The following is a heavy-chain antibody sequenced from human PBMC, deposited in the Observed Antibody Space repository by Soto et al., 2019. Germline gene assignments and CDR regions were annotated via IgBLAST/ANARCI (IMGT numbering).Heavy chain of an antibody. Sequence: SLRLSCAASEFIFSSYAMSWVRQAPGKGPEWVAVISDTGGGTYYADSVKGRFTISRDNSKNTLYLQMNSLRAEDTGLYYCAKDAGGGPYSTAWYEFDYWGQGTQVTVSS. V-gene: IGHV3-23*01. CDR1: EFIFSSYA. J-gene: IGHJ4*02. CDR2: ISDTGGGT. D-gene: IGHD2-2*01. CDR3: AKDAGGGPYSTAWYEFDY.